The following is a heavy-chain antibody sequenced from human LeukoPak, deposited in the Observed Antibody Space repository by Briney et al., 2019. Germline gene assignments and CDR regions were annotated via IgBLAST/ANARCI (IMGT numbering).Heavy chain of an antibody. CDR3: ATERPDSRVLDY. V-gene: IGHV3-74*01. Sequence: GGSLRLSCAASGFTFSSYWMHWVRQAPGKGLVWVSRINSDGSSTNYADSVKGRFTISRDNSKNTLYLQMNSLRVEDSAVYYCATERPDSRVLDYWGQGLVVTVSS. J-gene: IGHJ4*02. D-gene: IGHD3-10*01. CDR2: INSDGSST. CDR1: GFTFSSYW.